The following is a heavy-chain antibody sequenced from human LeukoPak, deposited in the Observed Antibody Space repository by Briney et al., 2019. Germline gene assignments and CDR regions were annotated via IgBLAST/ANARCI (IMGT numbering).Heavy chain of an antibody. V-gene: IGHV1-46*01. Sequence: ASVKVSCKASGYTFTSYYMHWVRQAPGQGLEWMRIINPSGGSTSYAQKFQGRVTMTRDMSTSTVYMELSSLRSEDTAVYYCARDLTGNSFDIWGQGTMVTVSS. CDR2: INPSGGST. CDR1: GYTFTSYY. D-gene: IGHD7-27*01. CDR3: ARDLTGNSFDI. J-gene: IGHJ3*02.